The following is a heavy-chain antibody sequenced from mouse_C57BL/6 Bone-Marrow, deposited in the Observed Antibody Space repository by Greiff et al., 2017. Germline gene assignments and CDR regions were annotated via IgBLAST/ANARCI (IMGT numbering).Heavy chain of an antibody. CDR2: FYPGSGSI. V-gene: IGHV1-62-2*01. Sequence: QVQLQQSGAELVKPGASVKLSCKASGYTFTEYTIHWVKQRSGQGLEWIGWFYPGSGSIKYNEKFKDKATLTADKSSSTVYMELSRLTSEDSAVYFCARHEDSYYYGSSGYFDVWGTGTTVTVSS. J-gene: IGHJ1*03. D-gene: IGHD1-1*01. CDR1: GYTFTEYT. CDR3: ARHEDSYYYGSSGYFDV.